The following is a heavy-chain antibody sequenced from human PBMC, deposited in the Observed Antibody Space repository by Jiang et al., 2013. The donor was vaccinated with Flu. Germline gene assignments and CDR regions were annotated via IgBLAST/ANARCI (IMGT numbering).Heavy chain of an antibody. Sequence: QLLESGVGLVQPGGSLRLSCAASGFSFSNYAMTWVRQPPGKGLEWVSTISASGGFTYYADSVKGRFTIFRDNSKNTLYLQMSSLRAEDTALYYCANSNDYFDDWGQGTLVTVSS. J-gene: IGHJ4*02. CDR1: GFSFSNYA. V-gene: IGHV3-23*01. CDR2: ISASGGFT. CDR3: ANSNDYFDD. D-gene: IGHD4/OR15-4a*01.